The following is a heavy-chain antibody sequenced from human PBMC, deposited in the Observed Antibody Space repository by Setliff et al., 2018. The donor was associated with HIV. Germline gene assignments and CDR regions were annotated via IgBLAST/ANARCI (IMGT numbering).Heavy chain of an antibody. CDR3: ARGRHYSSSAPFAIDF. CDR2: TNHSGST. J-gene: IGHJ4*02. D-gene: IGHD6-6*01. Sequence: SETLSLTCAVYGGSFSGYYWSWIRQPPGKGLEWIGETNHSGSTNDNPSLKSRVAISVDTSKNQFSGKLSSVTAADTAVYYCARGRHYSSSAPFAIDFWGQEMLVTVSS. CDR1: GGSFSGYY. V-gene: IGHV4-34*01.